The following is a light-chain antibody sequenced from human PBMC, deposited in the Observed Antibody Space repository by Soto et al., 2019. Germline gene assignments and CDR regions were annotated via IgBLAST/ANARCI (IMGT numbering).Light chain of an antibody. V-gene: IGKV1-39*01. CDR1: QSISSY. CDR2: AAS. CDR3: QQSYSIPVT. Sequence: DVQMSLFPSYLYAPIGDKVCITCLASQSISSYLNWYQQKPGKAPKLLIHAASSLQSGVPSRFSGSGSGTNFTLTISSLQPEDFATYYCQQSYSIPVTFGQGTKVDI. J-gene: IGKJ2*01.